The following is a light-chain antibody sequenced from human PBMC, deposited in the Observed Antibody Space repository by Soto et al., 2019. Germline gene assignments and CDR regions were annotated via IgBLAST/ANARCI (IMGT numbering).Light chain of an antibody. J-gene: IGKJ4*01. Sequence: DIQMTQSPSTLSASVGDRVTITCRASQSINTWLAWYQQKPGKAPKLLIYDAFSLEGGVPSRFSGSGPGTEFALTISSLQPDDFATYYCQQYDNLPLTFGGGTKVAIK. CDR2: DAF. CDR1: QSINTW. V-gene: IGKV1-5*01. CDR3: QQYDNLPLT.